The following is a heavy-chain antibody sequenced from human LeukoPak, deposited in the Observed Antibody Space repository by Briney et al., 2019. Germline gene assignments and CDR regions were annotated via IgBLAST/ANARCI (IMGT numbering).Heavy chain of an antibody. V-gene: IGHV4-4*07. CDR1: GASITSFH. D-gene: IGHD6-6*01. Sequence: SETLSLTCTVSGASITSFHWTWIRQPAGKGLEWIGFIYSSGSTIYNPSLQSRVAMSVDMTKNQLSRKLSSVTAADTAMYYCARKDGDYWGQGTLVTVSS. CDR3: ARKDGDY. CDR2: IYSSGST. J-gene: IGHJ4*02.